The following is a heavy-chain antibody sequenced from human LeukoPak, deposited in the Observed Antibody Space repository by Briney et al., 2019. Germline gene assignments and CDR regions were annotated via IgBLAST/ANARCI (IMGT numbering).Heavy chain of an antibody. V-gene: IGHV5-51*03. Sequence: PGESLRISCKGSGYSFTSYWIGWVRQMPGKGLEWMGIIYPGDSDTRYSPSFQGQVTISADKSISTAYLQWSSLKASDTAMYYCASSLGIYDSSGYRVFDYWGQGTLVTVSS. J-gene: IGHJ4*02. CDR3: ASSLGIYDSSGYRVFDY. D-gene: IGHD3-22*01. CDR2: IYPGDSDT. CDR1: GYSFTSYW.